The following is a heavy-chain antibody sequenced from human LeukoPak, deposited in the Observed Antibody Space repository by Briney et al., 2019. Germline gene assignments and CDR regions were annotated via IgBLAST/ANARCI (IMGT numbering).Heavy chain of an antibody. CDR2: IKEDGSEK. D-gene: IGHD2/OR15-2a*01. V-gene: IGHV3-7*01. CDR1: GFTFSTYW. J-gene: IGHJ4*02. Sequence: GSLRLSCAASGFTFSTYWMSWVRQAPGKGLECVANIKEDGSEKYYVDSVKGRSTISRDDAKNSLYLEMNSLRAEDTALYYCGRLNRGYCYGTTCYMEPGAGHWGQGTLVTVSS. CDR3: GRLNRGYCYGTTCYMEPGAGH.